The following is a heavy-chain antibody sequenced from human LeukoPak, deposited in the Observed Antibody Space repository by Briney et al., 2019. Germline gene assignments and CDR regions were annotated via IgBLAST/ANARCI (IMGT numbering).Heavy chain of an antibody. D-gene: IGHD3-16*01. V-gene: IGHV3-30*02. Sequence: GGSLRLSCAASGFTFSSYGMHWVRQAPGKGLEWVAFTRYDGSNKYYTDSVKGRFTISRDNSKNTLYLQMNSLRAEDTAVYYCAKTRSPLRLFDAFDIWGQGTMVTVSS. J-gene: IGHJ3*02. CDR1: GFTFSSYG. CDR2: TRYDGSNK. CDR3: AKTRSPLRLFDAFDI.